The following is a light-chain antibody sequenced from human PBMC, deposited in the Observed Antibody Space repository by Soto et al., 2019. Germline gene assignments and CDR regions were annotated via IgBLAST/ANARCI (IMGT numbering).Light chain of an antibody. J-gene: IGKJ1*01. CDR2: GAS. Sequence: EIVVTQSPATLSVSPGERATLSCRASQSVNFYLAWYQQKPGQAPRLLIYGASNRATGIPDRFSGSGSGTDFTLTISRLEPEDFAVYYCQQYGSSGTFGQGTKVDIK. CDR1: QSVNFY. V-gene: IGKV3-20*01. CDR3: QQYGSSGT.